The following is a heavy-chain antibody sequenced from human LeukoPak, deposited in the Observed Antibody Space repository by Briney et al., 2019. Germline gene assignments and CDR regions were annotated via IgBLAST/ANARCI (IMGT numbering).Heavy chain of an antibody. CDR1: GFSLSTSGMC. CDR2: IDWVDDK. CDR3: ARTRQLHSSSYYYFDY. Sequence: SGPALVEPTQTLTLTCTFSGFSLSTSGMCVSWIRQPPGKALEWLARIDWVDDKYYSTSLKTRLTIFKDTSKNQVVLIMTNMDPVDTATYYCARTRQLHSSSYYYFDYWGQGTLVPVSS. J-gene: IGHJ4*02. V-gene: IGHV2-70*11. D-gene: IGHD6-13*01.